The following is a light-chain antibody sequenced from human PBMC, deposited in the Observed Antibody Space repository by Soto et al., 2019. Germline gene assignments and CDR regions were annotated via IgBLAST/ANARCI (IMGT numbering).Light chain of an antibody. Sequence: DIQVTQSPSTLSASVGDRVTITCRASQSVNTWLAWYQQEPGKAPKLLIYDASTLESGVPSRFSGSGSGTDFTLTSSSLEPEDFATYYCQPCNGNFGRGTKLQIK. J-gene: IGKJ2*01. CDR2: DAS. CDR1: QSVNTW. V-gene: IGKV1-5*01. CDR3: QPCNGN.